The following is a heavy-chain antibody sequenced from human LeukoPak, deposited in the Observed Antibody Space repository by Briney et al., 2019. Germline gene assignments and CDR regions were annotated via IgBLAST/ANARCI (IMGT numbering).Heavy chain of an antibody. CDR3: AKDHGAYYYDSSGYYTGFDC. V-gene: IGHV3-30*19. CDR2: ISYEGSDK. D-gene: IGHD3-22*01. CDR1: GFTFSNYG. Sequence: GGSLRLSCAASGFTFSNYGMHWVRQAPGKGLEWVALISYEGSDKFYADSVKGRFTISRDSSKNTLYLQMNSLRAEDTAVYYCAKDHGAYYYDSSGYYTGFDCWGQGTLVTVSS. J-gene: IGHJ4*02.